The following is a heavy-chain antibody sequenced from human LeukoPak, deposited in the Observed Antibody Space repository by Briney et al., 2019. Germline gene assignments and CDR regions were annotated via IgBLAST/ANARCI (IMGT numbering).Heavy chain of an antibody. CDR3: ARDFQKAAAIYYFDS. D-gene: IGHD2-2*02. J-gene: IGHJ4*02. V-gene: IGHV3-30*04. CDR1: GFTFSTYP. CDR2: ISSDGRDK. Sequence: PGGSLRLSCAASGFTFSTYPMHWVRQAPGKGLEWVTVISSDGRDKHYTDSVKGRFTISRDNSKNTLYLQMNSLRPEDTAVYYCARDFQKAAAIYYFDSWGQGTLVTVSS.